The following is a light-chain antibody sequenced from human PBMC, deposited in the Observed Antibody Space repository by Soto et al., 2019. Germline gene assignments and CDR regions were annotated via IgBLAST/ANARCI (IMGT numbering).Light chain of an antibody. J-gene: IGKJ4*01. CDR3: QQFFSSPLT. V-gene: IGKV3-20*01. Sequence: EIVLTQSPGTLSLSPGDRATLSCRASQSVTSSYLAWYQQRPGQAPRLLIYGASSRATGIPDRFSGSGSGTDFTLTISRLEPEDFAVYHCQQFFSSPLTVGGGTKVESK. CDR1: QSVTSSY. CDR2: GAS.